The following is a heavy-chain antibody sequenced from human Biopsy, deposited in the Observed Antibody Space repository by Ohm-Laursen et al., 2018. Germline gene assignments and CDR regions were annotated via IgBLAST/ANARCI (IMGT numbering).Heavy chain of an antibody. CDR3: ARDGEAKYCKHGVCPSDF. CDR2: ISASGNHI. D-gene: IGHD2-8*01. CDR1: GFTFSGFS. J-gene: IGHJ4*02. V-gene: IGHV3-21*01. Sequence: SLRLSYAAPGFTFSGFSMNWVRQAPGKGLEWVSSISASGNHIYYTDSVKGRFTVSRDNGKNSVYLQMNSLRVEDTAVYYCARDGEAKYCKHGVCPSDFWGQGTLVTVSS.